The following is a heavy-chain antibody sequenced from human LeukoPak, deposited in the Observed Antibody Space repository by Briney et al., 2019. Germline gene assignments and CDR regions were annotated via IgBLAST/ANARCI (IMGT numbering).Heavy chain of an antibody. CDR2: ISGSGGST. J-gene: IGHJ4*02. Sequence: GGSLRLSCAASGFTFSIYAMSWVRQTPGKGLEGVSSISGSGGSTYYADSVKGRFTISRDNSKNTLYLQVNSLRAEDTAVYYCAKDRGWYWGKDFDYWGQGTLVTVSS. CDR3: AKDRGWYWGKDFDY. D-gene: IGHD6-19*01. V-gene: IGHV3-23*01. CDR1: GFTFSIYA.